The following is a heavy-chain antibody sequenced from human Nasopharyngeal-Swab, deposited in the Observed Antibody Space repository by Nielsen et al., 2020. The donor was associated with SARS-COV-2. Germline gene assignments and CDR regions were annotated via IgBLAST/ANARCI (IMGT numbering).Heavy chain of an antibody. D-gene: IGHD3-9*01. Sequence: GESLKISCAASGFTFSSYSMNWVRQAPGKGLEWVSSIDSSSSYMYYAASVKGRFTISRDNAKNSLFLQMNSLRAEDTAVYYCARGCVLTGPSCYYYGMDVWGQGTTVTVSS. CDR3: ARGCVLTGPSCYYYGMDV. V-gene: IGHV3-21*01. J-gene: IGHJ6*02. CDR1: GFTFSSYS. CDR2: IDSSSSYM.